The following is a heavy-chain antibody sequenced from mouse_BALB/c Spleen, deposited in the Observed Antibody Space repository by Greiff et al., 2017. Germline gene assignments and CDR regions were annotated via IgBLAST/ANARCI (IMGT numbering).Heavy chain of an antibody. CDR1: GFTFSDYY. V-gene: IGHV5-4*02. J-gene: IGHJ4*01. CDR3: GTTSYAMDY. CDR2: ISDGGSYT. D-gene: IGHD1-1*01. Sequence: DVMLVESGGGLVKPGGSLKLSCAASGFTFSDYYMYWVRQTPEKRLEWVATISDGGSYTYYPDSVKGRFTISRDNAKNNLYLQMSSLKSEDAAMYYCGTTSYAMDYWGQGTSVTVSS.